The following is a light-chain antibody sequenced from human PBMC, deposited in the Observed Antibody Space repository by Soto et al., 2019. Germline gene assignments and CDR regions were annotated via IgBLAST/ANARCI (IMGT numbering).Light chain of an antibody. J-gene: IGLJ2*01. Sequence: QSVLTQPPSVSGAPGQRVTISCTGSSSNIGAGYDVHWYQQLPGTAPKLLIYGNNNRPSGVPDRFSGSKSGTSASLAITGLQAEDEADYYCQSYDSSLSGHVEFGRGTKLTVL. CDR1: SSNIGAGYD. V-gene: IGLV1-40*01. CDR2: GNN. CDR3: QSYDSSLSGHVE.